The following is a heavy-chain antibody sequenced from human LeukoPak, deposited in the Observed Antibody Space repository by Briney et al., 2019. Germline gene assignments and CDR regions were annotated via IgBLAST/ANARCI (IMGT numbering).Heavy chain of an antibody. CDR2: IIPIFGTA. Sequence: SVKVSCEASGYTFTDYYMHWVRRAPGQGLGWMGGIIPIFGTANYAQKFQGRVTTTADESTSTAYMELSSLRSEDTAVYYCARGTRDTAMPYWGQGTLVTVSS. D-gene: IGHD5-18*01. V-gene: IGHV1-69*13. J-gene: IGHJ4*02. CDR3: ARGTRDTAMPY. CDR1: GYTFTDYY.